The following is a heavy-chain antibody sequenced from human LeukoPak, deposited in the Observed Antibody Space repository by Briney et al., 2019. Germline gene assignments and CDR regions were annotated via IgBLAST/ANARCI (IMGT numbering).Heavy chain of an antibody. D-gene: IGHD3-10*01. Sequence: PSETLSLTCTVSGYSISSDYYWGWIRQPPGKGLEWIGSIYHSGSTYYNPSLKSRVTISVDMSKNQFSLKLSSVTAADPAVNYCARGGYYGSGNDFRFDPWAQGTLVTVSS. V-gene: IGHV4-38-2*02. CDR2: IYHSGST. CDR3: ARGGYYGSGNDFRFDP. CDR1: GYSISSDYY. J-gene: IGHJ5*02.